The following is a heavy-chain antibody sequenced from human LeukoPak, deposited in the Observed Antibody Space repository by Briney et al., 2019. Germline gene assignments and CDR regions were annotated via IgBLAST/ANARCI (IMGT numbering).Heavy chain of an antibody. Sequence: PGGSLRLSCAVSGFYLSNYGMHWVRQAPGKGLEWVTVIWYDGSNRYYADSVKGRITISRDTSENTVSLQINNVKVDDTAIYYCARGTGAKRYYFDLWGQGILVTVSS. J-gene: IGHJ4*02. CDR1: GFYLSNYG. CDR2: IWYDGSNR. CDR3: ARGTGAKRYYFDL. V-gene: IGHV3-33*01.